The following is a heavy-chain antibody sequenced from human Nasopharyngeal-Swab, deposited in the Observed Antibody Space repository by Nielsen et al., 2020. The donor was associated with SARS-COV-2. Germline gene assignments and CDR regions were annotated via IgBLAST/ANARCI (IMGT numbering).Heavy chain of an antibody. J-gene: IGHJ4*02. D-gene: IGHD1-26*01. CDR2: ITSSGANT. V-gene: IGHV3-23*01. Sequence: GGSLRLSCAASGFSFNTYAMSWVSQAPGKGLEWVSAITSSGANTSYADSVKGRFTISRDNSKNTLYLQMNSLRADDTAVYYCAKDRSGSYDYWGQGTLVTVSS. CDR1: GFSFNTYA. CDR3: AKDRSGSYDY.